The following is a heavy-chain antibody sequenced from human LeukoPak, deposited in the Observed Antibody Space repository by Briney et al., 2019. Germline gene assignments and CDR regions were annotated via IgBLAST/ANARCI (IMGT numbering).Heavy chain of an antibody. V-gene: IGHV3-21*01. J-gene: IGHJ4*02. Sequence: SGGSLRLSCAASGFTFSSYNMNWVRQAPGKGLEWVSSISSSSSYIYYADSVKGRFTISRDNAKNSLYLQMNSLRAEDTAVYYCARGMYYYGSGSSLDNWGQGTLVTVSS. CDR3: ARGMYYYGSGSSLDN. D-gene: IGHD3-10*01. CDR1: GFTFSSYN. CDR2: ISSSSSYI.